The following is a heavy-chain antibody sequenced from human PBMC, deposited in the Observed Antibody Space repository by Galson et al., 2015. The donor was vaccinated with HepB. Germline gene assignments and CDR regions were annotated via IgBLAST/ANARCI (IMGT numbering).Heavy chain of an antibody. J-gene: IGHJ3*02. CDR3: ARRGYDYVWGTDAFDI. CDR2: ISYDGSNK. CDR1: GFTFSSYA. D-gene: IGHD3-16*01. Sequence: SLRLSCAASGFTFSSYAMHWVRQAPGKGLEWVAVISYDGSNKYYADSVKGRFTISRDNSKNTLYLQMNSLRAEDTAVYYCARRGYDYVWGTDAFDIWGQGTMVTVSS. V-gene: IGHV3-30*04.